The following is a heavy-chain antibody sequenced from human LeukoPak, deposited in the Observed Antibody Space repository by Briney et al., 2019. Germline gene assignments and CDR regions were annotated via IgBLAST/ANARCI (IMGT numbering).Heavy chain of an antibody. D-gene: IGHD6-6*01. CDR1: GGTFSSYT. CDR2: IIPILGIA. J-gene: IGHJ6*03. Sequence: ASVKVSCKASGGTFSSYTISWVRQAPGQGLEWMGRIIPILGIANYAQKFQGRVTITAGKSTSTAYMELSSLRSEDTAVYYCAREGQRIAARPADYYYYYYYMDVWGKGTTVTVSS. CDR3: AREGQRIAARPADYYYYYYYMDV. V-gene: IGHV1-69*04.